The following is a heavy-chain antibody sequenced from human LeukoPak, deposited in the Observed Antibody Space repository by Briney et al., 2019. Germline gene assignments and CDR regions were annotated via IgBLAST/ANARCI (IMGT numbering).Heavy chain of an antibody. D-gene: IGHD6-13*01. CDR3: AREVFSEQQLVRRGVYYYYGMDV. CDR1: RYTFTSYY. Sequence: ASVKVSCKASRYTFTSYYMHWVRQAPGQGLEWMGIINPSGGSTSYAQKFQGRVTMTRDTSTSTVYMELRSLRSDDTAVYYCAREVFSEQQLVRRGVYYYYGMDVWGQGTTVTVSS. J-gene: IGHJ6*02. CDR2: INPSGGST. V-gene: IGHV1-46*01.